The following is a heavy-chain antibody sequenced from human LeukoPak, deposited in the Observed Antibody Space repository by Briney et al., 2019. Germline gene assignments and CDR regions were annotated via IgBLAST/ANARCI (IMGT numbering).Heavy chain of an antibody. Sequence: ASVTVSCKASGYTFTGYYMHWVRQAPGQGLEGMGWINPNSGGTNYAQKFQGRVTMTRDTPISTTYMEMSRLRSDDTAVYYCARDYYDSSGYSNWFDPWGQGTLVTLYS. CDR2: INPNSGGT. CDR3: ARDYYDSSGYSNWFDP. V-gene: IGHV1-2*02. D-gene: IGHD3-22*01. CDR1: GYTFTGYY. J-gene: IGHJ5*02.